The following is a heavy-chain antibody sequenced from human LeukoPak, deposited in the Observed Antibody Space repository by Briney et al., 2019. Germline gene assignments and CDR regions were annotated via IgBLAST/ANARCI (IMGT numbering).Heavy chain of an antibody. Sequence: GGPLRLSCVASGFTFSSYSMNWVRQSPGKGLEWVSSISSSNSYIWYAHSVKGRFTISRDNVKIALYLQMNSLRAEDTAIYYCVRDKAGTTPYYYYSMDVWGKGTTVTVSS. J-gene: IGHJ6*03. V-gene: IGHV3-21*01. CDR2: ISSSNSYI. D-gene: IGHD1-14*01. CDR3: VRDKAGTTPYYYYSMDV. CDR1: GFTFSSYS.